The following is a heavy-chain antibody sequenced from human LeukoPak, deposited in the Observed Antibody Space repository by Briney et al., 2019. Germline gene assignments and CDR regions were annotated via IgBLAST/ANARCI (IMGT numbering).Heavy chain of an antibody. CDR1: GFIFSIYS. D-gene: IGHD3-22*01. V-gene: IGHV3-21*01. CDR3: ARDGFDSSGYIPNLDY. CDR2: ISSTSGYI. J-gene: IGHJ4*02. Sequence: GGSLRLSCEASGFIFSIYSMNWVRQAPGKGLEWVASISSTSGYIFYADSVRGRLTISRDNAKNSLYLQMNSLRAEDTAIYYCARDGFDSSGYIPNLDYWGQGTLVTVSS.